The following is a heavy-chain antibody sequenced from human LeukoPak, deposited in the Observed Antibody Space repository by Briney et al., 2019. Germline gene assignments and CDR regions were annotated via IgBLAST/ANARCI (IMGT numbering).Heavy chain of an antibody. CDR3: ARLRWGRSSNTYFDH. Sequence: GGSLRLSCAASGFTFSNYWMKWVRQAPGKGLEWVANIKEDGSEKYYVDSMKGRFTISRDNAKNSLYLQMNSLRAEDTAGYYCARLRWGRSSNTYFDHWGQGTLVTVSS. J-gene: IGHJ4*02. D-gene: IGHD6-6*01. V-gene: IGHV3-7*01. CDR1: GFTFSNYW. CDR2: IKEDGSEK.